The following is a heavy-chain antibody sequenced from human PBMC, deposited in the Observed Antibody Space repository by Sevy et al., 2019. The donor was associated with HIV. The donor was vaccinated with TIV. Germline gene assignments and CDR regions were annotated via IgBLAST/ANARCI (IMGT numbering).Heavy chain of an antibody. CDR1: GFTFSSYA. D-gene: IGHD3-10*01. CDR3: AKVIDPPGSGSFDY. Sequence: GGSLRLSCAASGFTFSSYAMRWVRQAPGKGLEWVSAISGSGGSTYYADSVKGRFTISRDNSKNTLYLQMNSLRAEDTAVYYCAKVIDPPGSGSFDYWGQGTLVTVSS. J-gene: IGHJ4*02. V-gene: IGHV3-23*01. CDR2: ISGSGGST.